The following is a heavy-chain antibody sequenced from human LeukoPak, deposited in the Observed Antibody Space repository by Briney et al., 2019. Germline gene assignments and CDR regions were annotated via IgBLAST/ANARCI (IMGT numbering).Heavy chain of an antibody. V-gene: IGHV3-7*01. CDR1: GFTFSSYW. Sequence: GGSLRLSCAASGFTFSSYWMTWVRQTPGKGLEWVANIKHDGSEDYFVDSVKGRFTISRDNAENSLHLQMSSLRAEDTAVYYCARSANYGGHAFFDYWGQGILVVVSS. CDR2: IKHDGSED. J-gene: IGHJ4*02. D-gene: IGHD4/OR15-4a*01. CDR3: ARSANYGGHAFFDY.